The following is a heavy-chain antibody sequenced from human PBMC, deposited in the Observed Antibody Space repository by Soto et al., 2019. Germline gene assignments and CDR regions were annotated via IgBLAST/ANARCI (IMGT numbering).Heavy chain of an antibody. J-gene: IGHJ3*02. CDR1: GFTFSSYA. CDR2: ISGSGGST. CDR3: ARDSGSSWYDHDAFDI. Sequence: VQLLESGGGLAQPGGSLRLSCAAFGFTFSSYAITWVRQAPGKGLEWVSSISGSGGSTYYADTVKGRFTISRDNSKNTLFLQMNSLRAEDTALYYCARDSGSSWYDHDAFDIWGQGTMVTVSS. V-gene: IGHV3-23*01. D-gene: IGHD6-13*01.